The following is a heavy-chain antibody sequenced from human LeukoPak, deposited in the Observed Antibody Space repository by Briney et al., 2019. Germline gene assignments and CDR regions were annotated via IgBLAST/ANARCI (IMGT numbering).Heavy chain of an antibody. CDR2: IYYSGST. D-gene: IGHD1-26*01. CDR3: ARSISHISGSYPDY. CDR1: GGSISSYY. J-gene: IGHJ4*02. Sequence: SETLSLTCTVSGGSISSYYWSWIRQPPGKGLEWIGYIYYSGSTNYNPSLKSRVTISVDTSKNQFSLKLSSVTAADTAVYHCARSISHISGSYPDYWGQGTLVTVSS. V-gene: IGHV4-59*08.